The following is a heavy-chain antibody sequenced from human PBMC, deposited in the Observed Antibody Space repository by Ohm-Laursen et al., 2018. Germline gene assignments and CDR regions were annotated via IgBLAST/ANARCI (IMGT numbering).Heavy chain of an antibody. V-gene: IGHV3-23*01. CDR3: AKERDVSTGYALQH. D-gene: IGHD3-9*01. J-gene: IGHJ1*01. Sequence: GSLRLSCAASGFTFSDYYMSWIRQAPGKGLEWVSTISDSGGGTYYADSVKGRFTISRDNSKNTLYLQMNSLRAEDTAVYYCAKERDVSTGYALQHWGQGTLVTVSS. CDR1: GFTFSDYY. CDR2: ISDSGGGT.